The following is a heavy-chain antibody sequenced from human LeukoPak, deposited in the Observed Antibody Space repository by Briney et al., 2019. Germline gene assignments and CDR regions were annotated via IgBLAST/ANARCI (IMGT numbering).Heavy chain of an antibody. CDR1: GGSISNYY. D-gene: IGHD3-10*01. Sequence: SETPSLTCTVSGGSISNYYWTWIRQPAGEGLEWIGRIYTSGSTNYNPSLKSRVTMSLDTSKNQFSLKLSSVTAADTAVYYCAREAGVRGARGFDFWGQGTLVTV. J-gene: IGHJ4*02. V-gene: IGHV4-4*07. CDR2: IYTSGST. CDR3: AREAGVRGARGFDF.